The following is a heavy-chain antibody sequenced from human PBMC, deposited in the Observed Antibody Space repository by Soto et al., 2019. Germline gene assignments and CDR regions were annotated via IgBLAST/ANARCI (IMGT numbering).Heavy chain of an antibody. CDR3: AKDLWEQQLVLRDFSDY. V-gene: IGHV3-30*18. CDR2: ISYDGSNK. Sequence: GGSLRLSCAASGFTFSSYGMHWVRQAPGKGLEWVAVISYDGSNKYYADSVKGRFTISRDNSKNTLYLQMNSLRAEDTAVYYCAKDLWEQQLVLRDFSDYWGQGTMVTV. J-gene: IGHJ4*02. CDR1: GFTFSSYG. D-gene: IGHD6-13*01.